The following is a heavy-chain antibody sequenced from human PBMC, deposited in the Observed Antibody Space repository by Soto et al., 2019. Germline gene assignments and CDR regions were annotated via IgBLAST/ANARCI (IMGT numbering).Heavy chain of an antibody. CDR3: ARMDGLVRGITKKWFDT. V-gene: IGHV5-10-1*01. CDR1: VYSFNRYL. Sequence: XESLKISLKGSVYSFNRYLVIWVRQMPGKGLEWMGSLDPSDSYTNYGPSFQGHVTMSVDKSTSTAYLQWSSLKASDTAMYYCARMDGLVRGITKKWFDTWGQGTLVTVSS. CDR2: LDPSDSYT. D-gene: IGHD3-10*01. J-gene: IGHJ5*02.